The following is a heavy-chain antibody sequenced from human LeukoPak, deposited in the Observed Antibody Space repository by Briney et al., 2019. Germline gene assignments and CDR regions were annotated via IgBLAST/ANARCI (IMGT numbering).Heavy chain of an antibody. CDR2: IIPIFGMA. CDR3: ARIITMISGAPRTTGYGMDV. J-gene: IGHJ6*04. D-gene: IGHD3-22*01. Sequence: ASVKVSCKVSGDTFSSYVISWVRQAPGQGLEWMGGIIPIFGMANYTQQFQGRVRITADKSTNTAYMELTGLRSEDTAVYYCARIITMISGAPRTTGYGMDVWGKGTTVTVS. V-gene: IGHV1-69*10. CDR1: GDTFSSYV.